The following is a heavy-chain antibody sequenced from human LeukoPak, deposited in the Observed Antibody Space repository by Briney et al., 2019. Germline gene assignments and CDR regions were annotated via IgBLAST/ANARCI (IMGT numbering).Heavy chain of an antibody. D-gene: IGHD3-16*01. CDR3: ARELNGYGYYFFDY. Sequence: GGSLRLSCAASGFTFSSYSMNWVRQAPGKGLEWVSSISSSSSYIYYADSVKGRFTISRDNAKNSLYLQMNGLGAEDTAVYYCARELNGYGYYFFDYWGPGTLVTVSS. V-gene: IGHV3-21*01. CDR2: ISSSSSYI. CDR1: GFTFSSYS. J-gene: IGHJ4*02.